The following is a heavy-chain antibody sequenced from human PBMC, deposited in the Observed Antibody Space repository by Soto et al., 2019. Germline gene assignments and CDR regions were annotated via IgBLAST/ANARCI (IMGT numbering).Heavy chain of an antibody. CDR1: GASMSGNY. V-gene: IGHV4-59*01. CDR2: MFYSGTT. J-gene: IGHJ1*01. CDR3: ARPNMWYGKILQ. Sequence: SETLSLTCTVAGASMSGNYWTWVRQPPGKGLEWIGNMFYSGTTNYNPSLRSRVTMSLDTSVNQFSLRLSSVTAADAAVYHCARPNMWYGKILQWGRGTLVTVSS. D-gene: IGHD2-15*01.